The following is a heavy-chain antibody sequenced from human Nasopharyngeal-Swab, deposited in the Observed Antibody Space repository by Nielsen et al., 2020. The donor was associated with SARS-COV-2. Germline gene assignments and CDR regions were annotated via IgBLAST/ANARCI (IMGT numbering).Heavy chain of an antibody. J-gene: IGHJ6*04. D-gene: IGHD2-2*01. Sequence: WIRQPPGKGLEWVSSISSSSSYIYYADSVKGRFTISRDNAKNSLYLQMSSLRAEDTAVYYCAGDRWSGGIVVVPAAKDVWGKGTTVTVSS. V-gene: IGHV3-21*01. CDR2: ISSSSSYI. CDR3: AGDRWSGGIVVVPAAKDV.